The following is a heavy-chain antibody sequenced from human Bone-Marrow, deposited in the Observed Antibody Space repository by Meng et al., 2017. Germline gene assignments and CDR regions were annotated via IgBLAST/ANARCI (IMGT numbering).Heavy chain of an antibody. V-gene: IGHV4-31*03. Sequence: QVQLPESGPGLVKPSQTLSLTCTVSGGSISSGGYYWNWIRQHPGKGLEWIGYIYYSGSTYYNPSLKSRITISVDTSKNHFSLKLSSVTAADTAVYYCASLYGVVGASWFDPWGQGTLVTVSS. J-gene: IGHJ5*02. CDR2: IYYSGST. CDR3: ASLYGVVGASWFDP. CDR1: GGSISSGGYY. D-gene: IGHD1-26*01.